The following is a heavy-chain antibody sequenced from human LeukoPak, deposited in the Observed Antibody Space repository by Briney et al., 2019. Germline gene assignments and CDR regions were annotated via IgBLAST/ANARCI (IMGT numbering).Heavy chain of an antibody. CDR3: ARARLNIAVAGKPAMGYFDY. Sequence: ASVKVSCKASRGTFSSYAISWVRQAPGQGLEWMGRIIPIFGTANSAQKFQGRVTITTDESTSTAYMELSSLRSEDTAVYYCARARLNIAVAGKPAMGYFDYWGQGTLVTVSS. D-gene: IGHD6-19*01. V-gene: IGHV1-69*05. J-gene: IGHJ4*02. CDR2: IIPIFGTA. CDR1: RGTFSSYA.